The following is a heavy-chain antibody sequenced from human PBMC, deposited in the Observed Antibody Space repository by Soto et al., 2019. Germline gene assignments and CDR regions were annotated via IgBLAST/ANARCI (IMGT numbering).Heavy chain of an antibody. CDR2: ISGSGGST. V-gene: IGHV3-23*01. Sequence: GGSLRLSCAASGFTFSSYAMSWVRQAPGKGLEWVSAISGSGGSTYYADSVKGRFTISRDNSKNTLYLQMNSLRAEDTAVYYCAKGGDRGLSYYYMDVWGKGTTVTVSS. J-gene: IGHJ6*03. CDR1: GFTFSSYA. CDR3: AKGGDRGLSYYYMDV. D-gene: IGHD3-16*01.